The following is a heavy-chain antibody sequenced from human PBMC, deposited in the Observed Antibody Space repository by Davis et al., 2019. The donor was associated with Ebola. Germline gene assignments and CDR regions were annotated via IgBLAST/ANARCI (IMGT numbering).Heavy chain of an antibody. CDR3: VRGYDDTTGYFDY. Sequence: GESLKISCAASGFTFSSYWMSWFRQAPGKGLEWVAIINRDGSDKYFVESVKGRFTTSRDNAKNSLYLQMNSLRAEDTAVYYCVRGYDDTTGYFDYWGQGTLVTVSS. CDR1: GFTFSSYW. J-gene: IGHJ4*02. D-gene: IGHD2-8*02. V-gene: IGHV3-7*03. CDR2: INRDGSDK.